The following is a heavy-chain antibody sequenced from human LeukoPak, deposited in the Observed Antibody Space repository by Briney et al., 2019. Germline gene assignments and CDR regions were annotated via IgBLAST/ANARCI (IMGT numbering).Heavy chain of an antibody. D-gene: IGHD6-19*01. CDR2: ISGSGDST. V-gene: IGHV3-23*01. J-gene: IGHJ4*02. CDR1: GFTFSSYA. Sequence: GSLRLSCAASGFTFSSYAMSWVRQAPGKGLEWVSGISGSGDSTYYADSVKGRFTISRDNSKNTLYLQMNSLRAEDTAVYYCAKDQSSGWYSDYWGQGTLVTVSS. CDR3: AKDQSSGWYSDY.